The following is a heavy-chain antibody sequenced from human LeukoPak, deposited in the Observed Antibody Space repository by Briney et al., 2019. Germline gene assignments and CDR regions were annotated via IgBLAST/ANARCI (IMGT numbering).Heavy chain of an antibody. CDR1: GFTFSSYA. CDR2: ISYDGSNK. V-gene: IGHV3-30-3*01. CDR3: ARDPGWELRDYYFDY. J-gene: IGHJ4*02. Sequence: GGSLRISCAASGFTFSSYAMHWVRQAPGKGLEWVAVISYDGSNKYYADSVKGRFTISRDNSKNTLYLQMNSLRAEDTAVYYCARDPGWELRDYYFDYWGQETLVTVSS. D-gene: IGHD1-26*01.